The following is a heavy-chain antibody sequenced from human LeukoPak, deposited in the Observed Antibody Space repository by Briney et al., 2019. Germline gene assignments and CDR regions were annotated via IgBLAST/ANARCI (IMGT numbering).Heavy chain of an antibody. Sequence: PGGSLRLSCAASGFTFRTYAMHWVRQAPGKGLEYVSAISGNGGRTYYANSVKGRFTISRDNSKNTLYLQMGSLRAEDMAVYYCAREDSSGYFPIEYWGQGTLVTVSP. CDR1: GFTFRTYA. CDR2: ISGNGGRT. V-gene: IGHV3-64*01. CDR3: AREDSSGYFPIEY. J-gene: IGHJ4*02. D-gene: IGHD3-22*01.